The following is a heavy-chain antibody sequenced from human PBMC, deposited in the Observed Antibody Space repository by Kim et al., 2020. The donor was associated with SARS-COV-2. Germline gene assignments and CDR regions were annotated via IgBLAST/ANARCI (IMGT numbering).Heavy chain of an antibody. Sequence: GGSLRLSCAASGFTFSSYAMNWVRQAPGKGLEWVSAISYNSAGTYYADSVTGRFTISRDNSRNTLYLQMNSLRAEDTALYYCAKWGIRGAFDIWGQRTMV. D-gene: IGHD3-16*01. CDR2: ISYNSAGT. CDR1: GFTFSSYA. V-gene: IGHV3-23*01. CDR3: AKWGIRGAFDI. J-gene: IGHJ3*02.